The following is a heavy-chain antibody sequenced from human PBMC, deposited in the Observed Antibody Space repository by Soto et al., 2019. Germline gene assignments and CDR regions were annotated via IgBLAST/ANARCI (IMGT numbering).Heavy chain of an antibody. CDR2: IKQDGSEK. V-gene: IGHV3-7*01. CDR3: ARDNSSSWYGQTNWFDP. D-gene: IGHD6-13*01. CDR1: GFTFSSYW. Sequence: GESLKISCAASGFTFSSYWMSWVRQAPGKGLEWVANIKQDGSEKYYVDSVKGRFTISRDNSKNSLYLQMNSLRAEDTAVYYCARDNSSSWYGQTNWFDPWGQGTLVTVSS. J-gene: IGHJ5*02.